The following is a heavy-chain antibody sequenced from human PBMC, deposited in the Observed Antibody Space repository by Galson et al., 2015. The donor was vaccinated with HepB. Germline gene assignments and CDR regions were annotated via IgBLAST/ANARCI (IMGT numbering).Heavy chain of an antibody. D-gene: IGHD6-13*01. CDR3: AREGIAAAGTN. CDR2: IYSGGIT. J-gene: IGHJ4*02. V-gene: IGHV3-53*01. Sequence: SLRLSCAASGFTFSSYAMSWVRQAPGKGLEWVSVIYSGGITYYADSVKGRFTISRDNSKNTLYLQMNSLRAEDTAVYYCAREGIAAAGTNWGQGTLVTVSS. CDR1: GFTFSSYA.